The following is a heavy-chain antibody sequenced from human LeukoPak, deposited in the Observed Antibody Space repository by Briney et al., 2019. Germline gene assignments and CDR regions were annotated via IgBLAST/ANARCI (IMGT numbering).Heavy chain of an antibody. V-gene: IGHV4-31*03. J-gene: IGHJ4*02. D-gene: IGHD2-15*01. CDR3: ARASSGGSLLDY. CDR1: GGSISSGGYY. Sequence: SQTLSLTCTVSGGSISSGGYYWSWIRQHPGKGLEWIGYIYYSGSTYYNPSLKSRVTISVDTSKNQFSLKLSSVTAADTAVYYCARASSGGSLLDYWGQGTLVTVSS. CDR2: IYYSGST.